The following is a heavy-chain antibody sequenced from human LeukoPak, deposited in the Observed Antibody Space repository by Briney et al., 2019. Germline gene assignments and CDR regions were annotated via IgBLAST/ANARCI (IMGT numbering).Heavy chain of an antibody. CDR3: ARSSRWLQLGGDY. Sequence: GGSLRLSCAAFGFTFSTYAMHWVRQAPGKGLEWVAVISYDGSNEYYADSVKGRFTISRDNSKNTLYLQMNSLRAEDTAVYYCARSSRWLQLGGDYWGQGTLVTVSS. CDR1: GFTFSTYA. V-gene: IGHV3-30*01. D-gene: IGHD5-24*01. J-gene: IGHJ4*02. CDR2: ISYDGSNE.